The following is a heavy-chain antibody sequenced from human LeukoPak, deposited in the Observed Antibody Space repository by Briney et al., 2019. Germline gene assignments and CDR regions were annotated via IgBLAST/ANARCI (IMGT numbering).Heavy chain of an antibody. CDR2: ISSSSSYI. CDR1: GFTFSSYS. Sequence: GGSLRLSCAASGFTFSSYSMNWVRQAPGKGLEWVSSISSSSSYIYYADSVKGRFTISRDNAKNSLYLQMNSLRAEDTAVYYCARVHLGGTTIVYYYYGMDVWGQGTTVTVSS. D-gene: IGHD1-7*01. CDR3: ARVHLGGTTIVYYYYGMDV. V-gene: IGHV3-21*01. J-gene: IGHJ6*02.